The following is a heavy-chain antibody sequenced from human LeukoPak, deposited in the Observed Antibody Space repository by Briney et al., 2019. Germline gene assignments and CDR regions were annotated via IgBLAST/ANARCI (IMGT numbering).Heavy chain of an antibody. CDR1: GFSVTNNY. J-gene: IGHJ4*02. V-gene: IGHV3-53*01. CDR3: AGDRDFKIDF. CDR2: FYVGGAT. D-gene: IGHD3-3*01. Sequence: PGGSLRLSCAVSGFSVTNNYMSWVRQAPGKGLEWVSVFYVGGATYYADSVKGRFTISRDNAKNTLSLQMNSLRAEDTAVYYCAGDRDFKIDFWGQGTPVTVSS.